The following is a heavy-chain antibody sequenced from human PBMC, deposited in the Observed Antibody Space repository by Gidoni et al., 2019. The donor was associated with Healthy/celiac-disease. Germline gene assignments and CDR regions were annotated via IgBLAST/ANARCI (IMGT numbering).Heavy chain of an antibody. CDR3: ARGVYDSSYGMDV. V-gene: IGHV4-34*01. Sequence: QVQLQQWGAGLLKPSETLSLTCAVYGGSFSGYYWSWIRQPPGKGLEWIGEINQSGSTNYNPSLKSRVTISVDTSKNQFSLKLSSVTAADTAVYYCARGVYDSSYGMDVWGQGTTVTVSS. J-gene: IGHJ6*02. D-gene: IGHD2-8*01. CDR1: GGSFSGYY. CDR2: INQSGST.